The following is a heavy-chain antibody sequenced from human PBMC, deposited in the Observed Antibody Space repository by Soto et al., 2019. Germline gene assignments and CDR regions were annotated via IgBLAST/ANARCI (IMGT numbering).Heavy chain of an antibody. CDR1: GGSISSGGYS. J-gene: IGHJ5*02. CDR3: AIDQGWGNPNWFDP. CDR2: SYHSGST. Sequence: QVQLQESGAGLVKPSQTLSLTCAVSGGSISSGGYSWSWIRQPPGKGLEWIGYSYHSGSTYYNPSLKSRVTISVDRSTNHFSLKLSSVTAAETAVYYCAIDQGWGNPNWFDPWGQGTLGTVSS. V-gene: IGHV4-30-2*01. D-gene: IGHD3-16*01.